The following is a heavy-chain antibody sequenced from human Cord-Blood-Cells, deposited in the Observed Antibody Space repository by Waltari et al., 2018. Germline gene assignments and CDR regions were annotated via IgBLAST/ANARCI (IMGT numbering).Heavy chain of an antibody. V-gene: IGHV1-2*02. J-gene: IGHJ5*02. CDR2: TNPRGAK. Sequence: QVQLVQSGAEVKKPGASVKVSCKASGYTFTGYYMHWVRQAPGQGLEWMGGTNPRGAKNNARKFKGRVPMTRDTSISPAYMGRGRLKSDDTAVYYWAGGGVRGGASNWFDPWGQGTLVTVSS. CDR3: AGGGVRGGASNWFDP. CDR1: GYTFTGYY. D-gene: IGHD1-26*01.